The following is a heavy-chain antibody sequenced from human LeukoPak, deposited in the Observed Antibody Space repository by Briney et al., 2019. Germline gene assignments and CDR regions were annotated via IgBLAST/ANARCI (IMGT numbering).Heavy chain of an antibody. V-gene: IGHV3-30-3*01. Sequence: GGSLRLSCAASGFTFSSYAMHWVRQAPGKGLEWVAVISYDGSNKYYADSVKGRFTISRDNSKNTLYLQMNSLRAEDTAVYYCARDPASVVVVAVHADAFDIWGQGTMVTVSS. CDR1: GFTFSSYA. CDR3: ARDPASVVVVAVHADAFDI. D-gene: IGHD2-15*01. CDR2: ISYDGSNK. J-gene: IGHJ3*02.